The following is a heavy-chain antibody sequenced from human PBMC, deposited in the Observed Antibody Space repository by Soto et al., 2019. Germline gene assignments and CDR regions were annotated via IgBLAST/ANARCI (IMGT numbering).Heavy chain of an antibody. CDR3: ARRKWLAAVDY. V-gene: IGHV4-39*01. D-gene: IGHD6-19*01. CDR1: GDSISSSSYS. Sequence: SETLSLTCTVSGDSISSSSYSCDWIRQPPGKGLEWIGSISYSGSTYYNPSLKSRVTIAVDTSKNQFSLKVTSVTAADTAIYYCARRKWLAAVDYWGPGTLVTVSS. CDR2: ISYSGST. J-gene: IGHJ4*02.